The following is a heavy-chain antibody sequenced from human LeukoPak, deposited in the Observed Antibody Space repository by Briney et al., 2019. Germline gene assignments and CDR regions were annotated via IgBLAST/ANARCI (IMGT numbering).Heavy chain of an antibody. CDR2: IRYDGSNK. CDR1: GFTFSSYG. J-gene: IGHJ6*03. Sequence: GGSLRLSCAASGFTFSSYGMHWVRQAPGKGLEWVAFIRYDGSNKYYADSVKGRFTISRDNSKNTLYLQMNSLRAEDTAVYYCARGQQYWIYYYYYMDVWGKGTTVTVSS. CDR3: ARGQQYWIYYYYYMDV. V-gene: IGHV3-30*02. D-gene: IGHD6-13*01.